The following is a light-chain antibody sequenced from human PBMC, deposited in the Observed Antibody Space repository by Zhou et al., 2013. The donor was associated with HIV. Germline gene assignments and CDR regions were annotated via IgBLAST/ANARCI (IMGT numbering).Light chain of an antibody. CDR2: SAS. CDR3: LQHNSLPQT. CDR1: QSIDTY. V-gene: IGKV1-17*01. Sequence: DIQMTQSPSSLSASVGDRVAITCRASQSIDTYLNWYQQKPGKAPKLLIYSASSLQSGVPSRFSGSGSGTEFTLTISSLHLEDFATYFCLQHNSLPQTFGQGTKVEIK. J-gene: IGKJ1*01.